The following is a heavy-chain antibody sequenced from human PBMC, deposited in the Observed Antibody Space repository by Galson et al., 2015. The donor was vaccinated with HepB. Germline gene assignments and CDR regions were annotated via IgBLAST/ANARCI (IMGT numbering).Heavy chain of an antibody. CDR2: ISSSSSYT. J-gene: IGHJ1*01. CDR1: GFTFSDYY. CDR3: ARVGWAGPGVAGWLEH. D-gene: IGHD6-19*01. V-gene: IGHV3-11*06. Sequence: SLRLSCAASGFTFSDYYMSWIRQAPGKGLEWVSYISSSSSYTNYADSVKGRFTISRDNSKNTLYLQMNSLRAEDTAVYYCARVGWAGPGVAGWLEHWGQGTLVTVSS.